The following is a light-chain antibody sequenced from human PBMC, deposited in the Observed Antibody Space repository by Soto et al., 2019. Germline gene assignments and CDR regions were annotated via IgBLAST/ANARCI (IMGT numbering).Light chain of an antibody. CDR1: QSVSSSY. J-gene: IGKJ1*01. CDR2: GAS. V-gene: IGKV3-20*01. CDR3: QQYGSSPVT. Sequence: EVVLTQSPGTLFLSPGERATLSCRASQSVSSSYLAWYQQKPGQAPRLLIYGASSRATGIPDRFSGSGSGTDFTLTISRLEPEDFAVYYCQQYGSSPVTFGQGTKVDXK.